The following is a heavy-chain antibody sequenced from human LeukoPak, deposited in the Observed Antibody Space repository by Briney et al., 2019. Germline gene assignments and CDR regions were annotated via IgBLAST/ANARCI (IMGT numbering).Heavy chain of an antibody. CDR1: GYTFTSYG. V-gene: IGHV1-18*01. CDR3: ARDKTVGWLDP. Sequence: ASVKASCKLSGYTFTSYGISCVRQAPGQGLEWMGWISAYNGNTNYAQKLKGRVTMPTDTSTSTAYMELRSLRSDDTAVYYCARDKTVGWLDPWGQGTLVTVSS. CDR2: ISAYNGNT. J-gene: IGHJ5*02. D-gene: IGHD4-23*01.